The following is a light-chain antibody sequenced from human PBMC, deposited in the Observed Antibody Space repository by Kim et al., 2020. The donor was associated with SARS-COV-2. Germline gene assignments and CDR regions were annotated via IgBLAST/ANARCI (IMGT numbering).Light chain of an antibody. CDR2: QDS. J-gene: IGLJ2*01. V-gene: IGLV3-1*01. CDR1: KLGDKY. CDR3: QAWDSSYVV. Sequence: SYELTQPPSVSVSPGQTASITCSGDKLGDKYACWYQQKPGQSPVPVIYQDSKRPSGIPERFSGSNSGNTATLTISGTQAMDEADYYCQAWDSSYVVFGGGTQLTVL.